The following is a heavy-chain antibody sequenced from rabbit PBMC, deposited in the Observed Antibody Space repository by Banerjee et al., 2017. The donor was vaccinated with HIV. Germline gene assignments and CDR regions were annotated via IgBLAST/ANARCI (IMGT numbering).Heavy chain of an antibody. V-gene: IGHV1S47*01. CDR2: ITYGGSA. CDR3: ARDGYAGYAYARMDL. CDR1: GFDFSSYG. Sequence: QEQLVESGGGLVQPGGSLKLSCKASGFDFSSYGVSWVRQAPGKGLEWIGYITYGGSAYYASWVKGRFTISRDNAQNTVFLQMTSPTAADTATYFCARDGYAGYAYARMDLWGPGTLVTVS. D-gene: IGHD6-1*01. J-gene: IGHJ6*01.